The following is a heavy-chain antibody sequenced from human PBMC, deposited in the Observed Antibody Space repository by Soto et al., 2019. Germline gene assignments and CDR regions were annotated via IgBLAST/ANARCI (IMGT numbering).Heavy chain of an antibody. J-gene: IGHJ4*02. CDR1: GFTFSSYY. V-gene: IGHV3-7*03. CDR2: IKQDGSAK. CDR3: GRLARGAAGGTF. D-gene: IGHD6-13*01. Sequence: EVQLVESGGGLVQPGGSLRLSCVASGFTFSSYYMMWARQVPGRGLEWLAKIKQDGSAKMYVDSVRGRFTLSRGNAKESVYRQRDSLRADDVAVYLCGRLARGAAGGTFGGQGTLVTVSS.